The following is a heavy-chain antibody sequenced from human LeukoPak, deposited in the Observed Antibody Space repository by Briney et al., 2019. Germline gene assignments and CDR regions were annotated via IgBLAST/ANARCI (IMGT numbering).Heavy chain of an antibody. V-gene: IGHV6-1*01. J-gene: IGHJ4*02. D-gene: IGHD6-19*01. CDR3: ARALSTPGYSSGWYFDY. CDR1: GDSVSSNSAA. CDR2: TYYRSKWYN. Sequence: SQTLSLTCAISGDSVSSNSAAWNWIRQSPSRGLEWLGRTYYRSKWYNDYALSVKSRITINPDTSKNQFSLQLNSVTPEDTAVYYCARALSTPGYSSGWYFDYWGQGTLVTVSS.